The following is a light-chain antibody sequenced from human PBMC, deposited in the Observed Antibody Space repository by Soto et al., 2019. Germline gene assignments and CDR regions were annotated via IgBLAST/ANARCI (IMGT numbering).Light chain of an antibody. CDR2: KTS. CDR3: QQYESYTVT. V-gene: IGKV1-5*03. J-gene: IGKJ5*01. Sequence: DIQMTQSPSTLSASVGDRVTITCRASQSISSWLAWYQQKPGKAPNLLIYKTSSLESGVQPRFSVTGSGTEFTLTISSLQTDAFANAYCQQYESYTVTFGQGTRLEIK. CDR1: QSISSW.